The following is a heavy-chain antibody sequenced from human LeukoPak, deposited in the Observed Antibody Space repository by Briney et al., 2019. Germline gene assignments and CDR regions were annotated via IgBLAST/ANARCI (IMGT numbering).Heavy chain of an antibody. V-gene: IGHV4-59*05. Sequence: PSETLSLTCSVSGGSIDTTYWSWIRQPPGKGLEWIGSIYYSGSTYYNPSLKSRVTISVDTSKNQFSLKLNSVTAADTAVYYCARHPPLTVTTEFDYWGQGTLVTVSS. CDR3: ARHPPLTVTTEFDY. CDR1: GGSIDTTY. CDR2: IYYSGST. D-gene: IGHD4-17*01. J-gene: IGHJ4*02.